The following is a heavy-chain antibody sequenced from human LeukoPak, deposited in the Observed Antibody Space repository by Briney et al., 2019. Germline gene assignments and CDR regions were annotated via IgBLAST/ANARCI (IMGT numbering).Heavy chain of an antibody. CDR2: ISAYNGNT. CDR3: ASRPYCSGGSCLYAFDI. J-gene: IGHJ3*02. CDR1: GYTFTSYG. Sequence: ASVKVSCKASGYTFTSYGISWVRQAPGQGLEWMGWISAYNGNTNYAQKLQGRVTMTTDTSTSTAYMELRSLRSDDTAVYYCASRPYCSGGSCLYAFDIWGQGTMVTVSS. D-gene: IGHD2-15*01. V-gene: IGHV1-18*01.